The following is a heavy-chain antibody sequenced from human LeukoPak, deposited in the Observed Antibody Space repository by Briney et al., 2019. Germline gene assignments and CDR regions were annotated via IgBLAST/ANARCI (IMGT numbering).Heavy chain of an antibody. J-gene: IGHJ4*02. CDR1: GFTFSLAW. V-gene: IGHV3-15*05. CDR2: RKFQHDGGAT. D-gene: IGHD3-10*01. CDR3: TTDAPSGHGVLFGY. Sequence: PGGSLRLSCVASGFTFSLAWISWVRQALGKGLDWLGHRKFQHDGGATDYAAPVKGRFTISRDDSKNTVYLPMDSLQVEDTGMYYCTTDAPSGHGVLFGYWGQGTLVTVSS.